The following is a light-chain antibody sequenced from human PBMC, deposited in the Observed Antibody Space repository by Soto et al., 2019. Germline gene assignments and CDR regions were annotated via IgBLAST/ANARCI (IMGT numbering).Light chain of an antibody. Sequence: QSVLTQPPSVSGGPGQRVSISCTGSSSNSRAGYDVHWYQQLPGTAPKLLISGNSNRPSGVPDRFSGSKSGTSASLAITGLQAEDEADYYCQTYDNSLSGYWVFGGGTKLTVL. J-gene: IGLJ3*02. CDR2: GNS. CDR3: QTYDNSLSGYWV. CDR1: SSNSRAGYD. V-gene: IGLV1-40*01.